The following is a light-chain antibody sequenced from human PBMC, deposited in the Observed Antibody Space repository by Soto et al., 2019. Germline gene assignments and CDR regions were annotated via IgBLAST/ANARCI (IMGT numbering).Light chain of an antibody. Sequence: EIVLTQSTATLSVSPEESATLSCRAGQSVSSNLAWYQQKPGQAPRLLIYGVSTRATGIPARFSGSGSETKFTLTISSLQSEDFAVYYCQQYNNWPPLTFGGGTKVDI. CDR2: GVS. CDR1: QSVSSN. CDR3: QQYNNWPPLT. J-gene: IGKJ4*01. V-gene: IGKV3-15*01.